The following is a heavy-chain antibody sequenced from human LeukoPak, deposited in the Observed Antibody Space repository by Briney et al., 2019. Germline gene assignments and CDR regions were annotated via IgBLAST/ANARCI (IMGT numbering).Heavy chain of an antibody. D-gene: IGHD5-12*01. V-gene: IGHV3-74*03. CDR1: GFTFSSYW. J-gene: IGHJ4*02. Sequence: GGSLRLSCAASGFTFSSYWMHWVRQAPGKGLVWVSRINSDGSSITYADSVKGRFTISRDNAKNTLYLQMNSLRVEDTAVYYCAREGRVSGYDFDCWGQGTLVAVSS. CDR2: INSDGSSI. CDR3: AREGRVSGYDFDC.